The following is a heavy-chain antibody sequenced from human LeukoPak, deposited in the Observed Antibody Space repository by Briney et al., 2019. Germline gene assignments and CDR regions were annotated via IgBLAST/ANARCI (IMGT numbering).Heavy chain of an antibody. J-gene: IGHJ6*03. CDR1: GVSISSGGYC. Sequence: PAETLSLTCTVSGVSISSGGYCWSWLRQHPGQGLEWIGYIYYSGSPYYNPSLKSRVTTSVDTSKNRFSLKLSSVTAADKAVYYCARGSRSEIYYYYYMDVWGKGTPVTVSS. CDR3: ARGSRSEIYYYYYMDV. D-gene: IGHD5-24*01. V-gene: IGHV4-31*03. CDR2: IYYSGSP.